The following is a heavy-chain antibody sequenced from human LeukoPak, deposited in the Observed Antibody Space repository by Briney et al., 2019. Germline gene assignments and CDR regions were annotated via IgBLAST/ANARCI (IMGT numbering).Heavy chain of an antibody. Sequence: GGSLRLSCAASGFTVSSNYMSWVRQAPGKGLEWVSVIYSGGSTYYADSVKGRFTISRDNSKNTLYLQMNSLRAEDTAVYYCARDREDGYNCYDYWGQGTLVTVSS. D-gene: IGHD5-24*01. CDR2: IYSGGST. J-gene: IGHJ4*02. V-gene: IGHV3-53*01. CDR3: ARDREDGYNCYDY. CDR1: GFTVSSNY.